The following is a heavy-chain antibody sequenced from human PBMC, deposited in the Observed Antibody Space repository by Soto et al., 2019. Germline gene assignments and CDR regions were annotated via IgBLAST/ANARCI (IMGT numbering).Heavy chain of an antibody. V-gene: IGHV3-30-3*01. D-gene: IGHD2-2*01. Sequence: QVQLVESGGGVVQPGRSLRLSCAAPGFTFSTYAMHWVGQAPGKGLGWVAVISYDGSNKYYADSVKGRFTISRDNSKNTLYLQMNSLRAEDTAVYYCASNSVEYQLLSESTKTNWFDPWGQGTLVTVSS. CDR3: ASNSVEYQLLSESTKTNWFDP. CDR2: ISYDGSNK. J-gene: IGHJ5*02. CDR1: GFTFSTYA.